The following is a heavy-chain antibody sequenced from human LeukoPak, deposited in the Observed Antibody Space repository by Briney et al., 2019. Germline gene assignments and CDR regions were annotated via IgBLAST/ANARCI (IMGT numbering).Heavy chain of an antibody. J-gene: IGHJ5*02. D-gene: IGHD6-13*01. Sequence: PSETLSLTCTVSGGSISSSSYYWGWIRQPPGKGLEWIGSIYYSGSTYYNPSLKSRVTISVDTSKNQFSLKLSSVTAADTAVYYCARRYSCSWHDWFDPWGQGTLVTVSS. CDR3: ARRYSCSWHDWFDP. CDR1: GGSISSSSYY. V-gene: IGHV4-39*01. CDR2: IYYSGST.